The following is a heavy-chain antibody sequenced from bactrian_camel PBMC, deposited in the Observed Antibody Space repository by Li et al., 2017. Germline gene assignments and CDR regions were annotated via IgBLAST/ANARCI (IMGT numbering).Heavy chain of an antibody. V-gene: IGHV3S53*01. CDR3: AAQYTGISGCYSTSLAPDTFEY. J-gene: IGHJ4*01. CDR2: IDSDGET. D-gene: IGHD1*01. Sequence: QVQLVESGGASVQAGESVRLSCVASGYTLPMNMGWFRRLPGQKREGVAAIDSDGETSYIDFVKGRFTISKVNAENSLYLQMSNLEPADTAMYYCAAQYTGISGCYSTSLAPDTFEYWGQGTQVTVS. CDR1: GYTLPMN.